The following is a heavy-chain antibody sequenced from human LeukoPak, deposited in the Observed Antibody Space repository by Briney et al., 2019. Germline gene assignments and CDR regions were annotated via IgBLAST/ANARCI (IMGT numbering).Heavy chain of an antibody. Sequence: SETLSLTCVVSGGSISTYYWSWIRQPPGKGLEWIGYIYYSGSTNYNPSLKSRVAISVDTSNNQFSLNVSSVAAADTAVYYCARADRYYYGMDVWGQGTTVTVSS. V-gene: IGHV4-59*08. CDR3: ARADRYYYGMDV. J-gene: IGHJ6*02. D-gene: IGHD6-19*01. CDR2: IYYSGST. CDR1: GGSISTYY.